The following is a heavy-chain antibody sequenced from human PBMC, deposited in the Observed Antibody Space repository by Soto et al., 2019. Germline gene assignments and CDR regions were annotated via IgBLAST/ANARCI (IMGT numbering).Heavy chain of an antibody. V-gene: IGHV3-23*01. Sequence: GGSLRLSCAASGFTFSSYAMSWVRQAPGKGLEWVSAISGSGGSTYYADSVKGRSTISRDNSKNTLYLQMNSLRAEDTAVYYCAKGGWVSSVEYSSSAGVGDYWGQGTLVTVSS. D-gene: IGHD6-6*01. CDR2: ISGSGGST. J-gene: IGHJ4*02. CDR3: AKGGWVSSVEYSSSAGVGDY. CDR1: GFTFSSYA.